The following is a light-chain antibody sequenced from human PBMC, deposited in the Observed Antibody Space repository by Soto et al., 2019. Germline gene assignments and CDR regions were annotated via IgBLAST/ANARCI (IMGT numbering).Light chain of an antibody. CDR3: QQSYSTPSIT. V-gene: IGKV1-39*01. Sequence: DIQMTQSPSSLSASVGDTISITCRSFQTIAKSLNWYQQRPGKAPKLLIYAASSLQSGVPSRFSGSGSGTDFTLTISSLQPEDFATYYCQQSYSTPSITFGQGTRLEIK. CDR2: AAS. J-gene: IGKJ5*01. CDR1: QTIAKS.